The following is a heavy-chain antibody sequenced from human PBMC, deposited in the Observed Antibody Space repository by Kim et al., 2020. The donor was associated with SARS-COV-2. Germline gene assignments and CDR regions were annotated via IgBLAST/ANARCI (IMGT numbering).Heavy chain of an antibody. CDR3: AKVGDDGSGCFDC. Sequence: GGSLRLSCEVSGFTSSNYVMSWVRQGPGKGLEWVSSISGTGNTLRYADSVRGRFTVSRDTSRNIVHLQMNNLRAEDAATYYCAKVGDDGSGCFDCWGPGTLVTVSS. CDR1: GFTSSNYV. CDR2: ISGTGNTL. D-gene: IGHD3-22*01. V-gene: IGHV3-23*01. J-gene: IGHJ4*02.